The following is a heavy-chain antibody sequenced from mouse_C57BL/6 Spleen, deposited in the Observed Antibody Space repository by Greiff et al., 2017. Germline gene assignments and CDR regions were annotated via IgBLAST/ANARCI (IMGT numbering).Heavy chain of an antibody. CDR2: IYPSDSET. J-gene: IGHJ2*01. CDR3: ARSLHFDY. Sequence: VQLQQPGAELVRPGSSVKLSCKASGYTFTSYWMDWVKQRPGQGLEWIGNIYPSDSETHYNQKFKDKATLTVDKSSSTAYMQLSSLTSEDSAVYYCARSLHFDYWGQGTTLTVSS. V-gene: IGHV1-61*01. CDR1: GYTFTSYW.